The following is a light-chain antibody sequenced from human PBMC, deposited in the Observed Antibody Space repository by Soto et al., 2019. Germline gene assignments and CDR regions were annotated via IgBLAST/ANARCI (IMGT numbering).Light chain of an antibody. CDR3: QQYDNLPLT. CDR1: QSISSY. V-gene: IGKV1-33*01. J-gene: IGKJ4*01. Sequence: DIQMTQSPSSLSASIGDRVTITCRASQSISSYLNWYQQKPGKAPKLLMYAVSTLQSGVPSRFSGSGSGTDFTFTISSLQPEDIATYYCQQYDNLPLTFGGGTKVEIK. CDR2: AVS.